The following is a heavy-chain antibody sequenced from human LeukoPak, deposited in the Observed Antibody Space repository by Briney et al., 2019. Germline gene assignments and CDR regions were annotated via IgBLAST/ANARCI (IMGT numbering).Heavy chain of an antibody. CDR3: ARVSSVITTSFDY. V-gene: IGHV4-59*01. Sequence: PSETLSPTCTVSGGSISSYYWSWIRQPPGKGLEWIGYTYYSGRTDYDPSLKGRVSISVDRSRSSNQFSLTLSSVTAADTAVYYCARVSSVITTSFDYWGQGILVTVSS. CDR2: TYYSGRT. CDR1: GGSISSYY. J-gene: IGHJ4*02. D-gene: IGHD3-22*01.